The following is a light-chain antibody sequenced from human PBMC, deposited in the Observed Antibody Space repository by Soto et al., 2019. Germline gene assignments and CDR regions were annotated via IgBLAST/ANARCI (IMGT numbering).Light chain of an antibody. CDR3: SSYTSSSTPYV. Sequence: QSALTQPASVSGSPGQSITISCTGTSSDGGGYNYVSWYQQHPGKAPKLMIYEVSNRPSGVSTRFSGSKSGNTASLTFSGLKAEDETDYYCSSYTSSSTPYVFGTGTKLTVL. CDR2: EVS. V-gene: IGLV2-14*01. J-gene: IGLJ1*01. CDR1: SSDGGGYNY.